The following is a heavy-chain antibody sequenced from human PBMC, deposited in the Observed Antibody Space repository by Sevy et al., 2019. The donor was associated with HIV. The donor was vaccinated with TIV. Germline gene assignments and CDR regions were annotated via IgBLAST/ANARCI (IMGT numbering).Heavy chain of an antibody. J-gene: IGHJ4*01. D-gene: IGHD1-26*01. CDR2: ISYEGTET. Sequence: GESLKISCAASGFAFSTHAMHWVRRAPGKGLEWVAVISYEGTETFYAASVEGRFTISRDNSKNMLSLQINSLRPEDTAVYYCARDGGYSVKWYPLYWGHGTLVTVSS. V-gene: IGHV3-30-3*01. CDR1: GFAFSTHA. CDR3: ARDGGYSVKWYPLY.